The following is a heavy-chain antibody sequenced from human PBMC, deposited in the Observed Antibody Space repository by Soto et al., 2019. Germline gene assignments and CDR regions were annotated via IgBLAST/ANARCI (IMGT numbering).Heavy chain of an antibody. CDR1: CDSVSSTTYY. J-gene: IGHJ4*02. CDR2: FFNSGIT. V-gene: IGHV4-61*01. D-gene: IGHD3-22*01. CDR3: ASFPVLTTNREDY. Sequence: SLTCTVSCDSVSSTTYYWSWIRQPPGKGLEWLGFFFNSGITNYNPSLKSRVTISGDTSKNQFSLKLSSVTAADTAVYYCASFPVLTTNREDYWGQGPQVTVSS.